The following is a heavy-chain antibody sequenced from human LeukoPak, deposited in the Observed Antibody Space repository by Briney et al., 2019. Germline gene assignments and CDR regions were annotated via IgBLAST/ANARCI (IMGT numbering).Heavy chain of an antibody. CDR2: IWYDGSNK. CDR3: AKDYIGYSYGIFDY. D-gene: IGHD5-18*01. V-gene: IGHV3-33*06. Sequence: GGSLRLSCAASGYTFSSYGMHWVRQAPGKGREWVAVIWYDGSNKYYADSVKGRFTISRDNSKNTLYLQMNSLRAEDTAVYYCAKDYIGYSYGIFDYWGQGTLVTVSS. CDR1: GYTFSSYG. J-gene: IGHJ4*02.